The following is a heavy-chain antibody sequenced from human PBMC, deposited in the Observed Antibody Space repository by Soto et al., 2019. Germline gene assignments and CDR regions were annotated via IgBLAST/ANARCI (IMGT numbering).Heavy chain of an antibody. CDR3: ARDLQYCSGGSCYNWFDP. D-gene: IGHD2-15*01. V-gene: IGHV4-59*01. J-gene: IGHJ5*02. CDR1: GGSISDSY. Sequence: SETLSLTCTVSGGSISDSYWGWIRQPPGNGLEWIGYIYYSGSTKYNPSLKSRATISLDRSKSQFSLKLSSMTAADTAVYYCARDLQYCSGGSCYNWFDPWGQGTLVTVSS. CDR2: IYYSGST.